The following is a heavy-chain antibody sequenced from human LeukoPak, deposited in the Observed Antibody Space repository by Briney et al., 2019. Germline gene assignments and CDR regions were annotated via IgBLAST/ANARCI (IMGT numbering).Heavy chain of an antibody. J-gene: IGHJ5*02. D-gene: IGHD2-15*01. CDR1: GGSISSYY. CDR2: IYTSGST. V-gene: IGHV4-4*07. CDR3: ARDRGYRSGGSCFNWFDP. Sequence: PSETLSLTCTVSGGSISSYYWSWIRQPAGKGLEWIGRIYTSGSTNYNPSLKSRVTMSVDTSKNQFSLKLTSVTAADTAVYYCARDRGYRSGGSCFNWFDPWGQGTLVTVSS.